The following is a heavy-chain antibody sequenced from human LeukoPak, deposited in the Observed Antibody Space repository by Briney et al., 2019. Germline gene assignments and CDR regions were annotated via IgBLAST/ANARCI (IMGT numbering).Heavy chain of an antibody. Sequence: GGSLRLSCAASGFTFSSYAMSWVRQAPGKGLEWVSSISGSGGSPYYADSVKGRFTISRDNSKSTLYLQMNSLRAEDTAVYYCAKALWFGEYYFDYWGQGTLVTVS. CDR2: ISGSGGSP. D-gene: IGHD3-10*01. CDR3: AKALWFGEYYFDY. CDR1: GFTFSSYA. V-gene: IGHV3-23*01. J-gene: IGHJ4*02.